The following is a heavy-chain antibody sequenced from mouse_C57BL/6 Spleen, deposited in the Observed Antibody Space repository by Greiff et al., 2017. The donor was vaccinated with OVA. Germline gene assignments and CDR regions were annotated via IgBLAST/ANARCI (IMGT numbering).Heavy chain of an antibody. Sequence: VQLQQPGAELVRPGSSVKLSCKASGYTFTSYWMHWVKQRPIQGLEWIGNIDPSDSETHYNQKFKDKATLTVDKSSSTAYMQLISLTSEDSAVYYCARILGYGSTYFDYWGQGTTLTVSS. CDR3: ARILGYGSTYFDY. CDR2: IDPSDSET. V-gene: IGHV1-52*01. CDR1: GYTFTSYW. D-gene: IGHD1-1*01. J-gene: IGHJ2*01.